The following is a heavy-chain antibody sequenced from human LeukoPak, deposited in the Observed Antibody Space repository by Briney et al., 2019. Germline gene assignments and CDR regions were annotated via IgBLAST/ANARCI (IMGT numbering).Heavy chain of an antibody. J-gene: IGHJ4*02. Sequence: ASVKVSCKASEYTFTSYAMHWVRQAPGQRLEWMGWINAGNGNTKYSQKFQGRVTITRDTSASTAYMELSSLRSEDTAVYYCARSNPGDIVVVPAATELDYWGQGTLVTVSS. CDR2: INAGNGNT. CDR3: ARSNPGDIVVVPAATELDY. CDR1: EYTFTSYA. V-gene: IGHV1-3*01. D-gene: IGHD2-2*01.